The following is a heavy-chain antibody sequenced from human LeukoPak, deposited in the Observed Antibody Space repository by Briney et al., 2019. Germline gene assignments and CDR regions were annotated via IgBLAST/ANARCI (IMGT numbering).Heavy chain of an antibody. CDR2: IYSGGST. CDR3: AKGSGNYNFDY. CDR1: GFTVSSNY. Sequence: GGSLRLSCAASGFTVSSNYMSWVRQAPGKGLEWVSVIYSGGSTYYADSVKGLFTISRDNSKNTLYLQMNSLRAEDTAVYYCAKGSGNYNFDYWGQGTLVTVSS. V-gene: IGHV3-53*01. J-gene: IGHJ4*02. D-gene: IGHD1-26*01.